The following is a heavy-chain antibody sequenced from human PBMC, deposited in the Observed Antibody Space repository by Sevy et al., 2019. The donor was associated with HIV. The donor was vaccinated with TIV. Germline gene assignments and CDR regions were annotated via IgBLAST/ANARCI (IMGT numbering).Heavy chain of an antibody. J-gene: IGHJ5*02. V-gene: IGHV3-23*01. CDR1: GFRFSAFG. CDR3: AKAPYYDFWSHNYNNWFDP. CDR2: VNGGGGST. Sequence: GGSLRLSCVASGFRFSAFGMAWVRLAAGEGLEWVSGVNGGGGSTNYRNSVKGRFTVSRDNSKNTVYLQMNSLRADDTAVYYCAKAPYYDFWSHNYNNWFDPWGQGTLVTVSS. D-gene: IGHD3-3*01.